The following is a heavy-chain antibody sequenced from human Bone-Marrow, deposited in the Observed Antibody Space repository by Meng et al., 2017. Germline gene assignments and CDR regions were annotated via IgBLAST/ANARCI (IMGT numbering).Heavy chain of an antibody. CDR2: INHSGST. CDR3: ARGVASPIFSTVVTPAFDY. Sequence: QRQLHEWGAGLLKPSETLSLTCAVYGGSFSGYYWSWIRQPPGKGLEWIGEINHSGSTNYNPSLKSRVTISVDTSKNQFSLKLSSVTAADTAVYYCARGVASPIFSTVVTPAFDYWGQGTLVTVSS. V-gene: IGHV4-34*01. CDR1: GGSFSGYY. D-gene: IGHD4-23*01. J-gene: IGHJ4*02.